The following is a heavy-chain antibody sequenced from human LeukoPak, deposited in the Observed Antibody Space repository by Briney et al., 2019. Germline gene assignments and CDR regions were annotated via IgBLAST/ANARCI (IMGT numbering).Heavy chain of an antibody. V-gene: IGHV4-34*01. CDR2: INHSGST. Sequence: SETLSLTCAVYGGSFSGYYWSWIRQPPGKGLEGIGEINHSGSTNYNPSLKSRVTISVDTSKNQFSLKLSSVTAADTAVYYCARRSGVWGSYRFDYWGQGTLVTVSS. J-gene: IGHJ4*02. D-gene: IGHD3-16*02. CDR3: ARRSGVWGSYRFDY. CDR1: GGSFSGYY.